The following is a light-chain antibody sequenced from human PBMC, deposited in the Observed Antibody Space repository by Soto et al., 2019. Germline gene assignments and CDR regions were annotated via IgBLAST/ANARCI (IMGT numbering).Light chain of an antibody. J-gene: IGLJ2*01. V-gene: IGLV2-8*01. CDR2: EVT. Sequence: QLVLTQPPSASGSPGQSVTISCAGTSSDVGGYNYVSWYQQHPGKAPELMIYEVTKRPSGVPDRFSGSKSGNTASLTVSGLQAEDEADYYCSSYAVSSGILFGGGTKLTVL. CDR1: SSDVGGYNY. CDR3: SSYAVSSGIL.